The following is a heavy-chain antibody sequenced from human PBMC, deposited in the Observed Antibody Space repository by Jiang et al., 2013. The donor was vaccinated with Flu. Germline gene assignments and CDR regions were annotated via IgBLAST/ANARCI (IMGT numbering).Heavy chain of an antibody. CDR2: ITGSGGRA. CDR1: GFTFSNYA. D-gene: IGHD5-18*01. CDR3: AKGKGAEIAMVGEY. V-gene: IGHV3-23*01. Sequence: VQPGGSLRLSCAASGFTFSNYAMTWVRQAPGKGLEWVSTITGSGGRAVYADSAKGRFTISRDNSKNTFYLQMNSLRAEDTAIYFCAKGKGAEIAMVGEYWGQGTLVTVSS. J-gene: IGHJ4*02.